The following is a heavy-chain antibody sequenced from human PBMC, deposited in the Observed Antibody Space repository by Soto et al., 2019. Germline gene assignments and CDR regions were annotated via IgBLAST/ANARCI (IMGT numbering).Heavy chain of an antibody. D-gene: IGHD3-9*01. CDR2: VGRNGLDT. CDR3: AGRTGYPFDY. V-gene: IGHV3-23*01. Sequence: EVQLLESGGVLVQPGGSLRLSCAASGFIFSNYAMNWVRQAPGKGLEWVSAVGRNGLDTYYADSVKGRFTISRDNSKNTLYLQMNSLRAEDTAVYYCAGRTGYPFDYWGQGTLVTVSS. J-gene: IGHJ4*02. CDR1: GFIFSNYA.